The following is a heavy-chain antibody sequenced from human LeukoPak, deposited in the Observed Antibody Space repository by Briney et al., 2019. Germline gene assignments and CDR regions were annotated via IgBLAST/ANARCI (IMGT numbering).Heavy chain of an antibody. Sequence: GGSLRLSCAASGFTFDDYGMRWVRQAPGKGLEWVSGINWNGGSTGYADSVKGRFTISRDNGKNSLYLQMNSLRAEDTALYYCARVYRNVVGAVHDAFDIWGQGTMVTVSS. CDR3: ARVYRNVVGAVHDAFDI. J-gene: IGHJ3*02. CDR1: GFTFDDYG. CDR2: INWNGGST. V-gene: IGHV3-20*04. D-gene: IGHD2-15*01.